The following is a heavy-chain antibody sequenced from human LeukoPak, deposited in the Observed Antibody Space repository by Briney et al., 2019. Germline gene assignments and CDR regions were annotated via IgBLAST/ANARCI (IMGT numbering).Heavy chain of an antibody. D-gene: IGHD6-19*01. CDR3: ARHRGSVWYENFDY. J-gene: IGHJ4*02. CDR2: ISYNVGT. V-gene: IGHV4-39*01. Sequence: PSETLSLTCTVSRGSISRSKYYWGWIRQPPGQGPEWIGSISYNVGTFYNPSPKSRVTISLDTSKNQFSLKLTSVTAADTAIYYCARHRGSVWYENFDYWGQGTRVTVSS. CDR1: RGSISRSKYY.